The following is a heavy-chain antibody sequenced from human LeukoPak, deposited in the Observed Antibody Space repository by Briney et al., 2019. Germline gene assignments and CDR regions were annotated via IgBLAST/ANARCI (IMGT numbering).Heavy chain of an antibody. CDR1: GFTFSSYS. V-gene: IGHV3-21*01. J-gene: IGHJ4*02. D-gene: IGHD6-13*01. CDR2: ISSSSSYI. Sequence: PGGSLRPSCAASGFTFSSYSMNWVRQAPGKGLEWVSSISSSSSYIYYADSVKGRFTISRDNAKNSLYLQMNSLRAEDTAVYYCASGLIAAAGQPFDYWGQGTLVTVSS. CDR3: ASGLIAAAGQPFDY.